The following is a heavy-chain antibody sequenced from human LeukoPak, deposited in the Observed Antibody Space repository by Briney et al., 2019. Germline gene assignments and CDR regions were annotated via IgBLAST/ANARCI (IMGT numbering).Heavy chain of an antibody. D-gene: IGHD1-26*01. Sequence: PGGSLRLSCAASGFTFSSYAMHWVRQAPGKGLEWVAVISYDVSNKYHADSVKGRFTISRDNSKNTLYLQMNSLRAEDTAVYYCARAVGAFWVFDYWGRGTLVTVSS. J-gene: IGHJ4*02. CDR1: GFTFSSYA. V-gene: IGHV3-30-3*01. CDR2: ISYDVSNK. CDR3: ARAVGAFWVFDY.